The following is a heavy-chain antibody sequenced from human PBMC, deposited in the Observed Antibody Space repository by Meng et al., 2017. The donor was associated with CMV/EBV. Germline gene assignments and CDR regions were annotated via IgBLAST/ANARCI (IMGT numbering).Heavy chain of an antibody. D-gene: IGHD4-17*01. CDR2: INPSGGST. CDR3: ASQTTGYYGMDV. J-gene: IGHJ6*02. Sequence: ASVTVSCKASGYTFTSYYMHWVRQAPGQGLEWMGIINPSGGSTSYVQKFQGRVTMTRDTSTSTVYMELSSLRSEDTAVYYCASQTTGYYGMDVWGQGTTVTVSS. CDR1: GYTFTSYY. V-gene: IGHV1-46*01.